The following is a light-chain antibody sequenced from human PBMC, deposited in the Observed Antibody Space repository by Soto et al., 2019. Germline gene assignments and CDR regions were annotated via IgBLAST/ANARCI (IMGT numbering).Light chain of an antibody. Sequence: EIVLTQSPGTLSLSPGERATLSCRASQSVSSSYLAWYQQKPGQAPRLLIYGASSRTTGIPDRFSGSGSGTDFTLTINRLEPEDSAVYYCQQYGSSPPWTFGQGTKVEIK. CDR2: GAS. V-gene: IGKV3-20*01. J-gene: IGKJ1*01. CDR1: QSVSSSY. CDR3: QQYGSSPPWT.